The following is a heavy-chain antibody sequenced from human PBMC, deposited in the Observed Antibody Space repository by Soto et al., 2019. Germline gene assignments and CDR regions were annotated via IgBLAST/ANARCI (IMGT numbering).Heavy chain of an antibody. CDR1: GFTFSSYG. CDR3: ARQLGYCSDGTCYFDY. CDR2: ISYDGSNT. D-gene: IGHD2-15*01. Sequence: PGGSLRLSCVASGFTFSSYGMHWVRQAPGKGLEWVAIISYDGSNTYYADSVKGRFTISRDNSKNTLYLQMNSLRAEDTSVYYCARQLGYCSDGTCYFDYWGQGTEVTVSS. V-gene: IGHV3-30*03. J-gene: IGHJ4*02.